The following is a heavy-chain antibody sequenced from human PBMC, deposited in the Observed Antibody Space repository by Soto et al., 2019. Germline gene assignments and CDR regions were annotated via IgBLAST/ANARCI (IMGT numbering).Heavy chain of an antibody. CDR2: INAYNGNT. Sequence: QVQLVQFGAEVKKLGASVKVSCKASGYPFPSYVISWVRQAPGQGLEWMGWINAYNGNTNYAQKFQGRVTMTTDTSTSTAYMELRSLRSDDTAVYSCARVLPPFDPWGQGTLVTVSS. CDR3: ARVLPPFDP. V-gene: IGHV1-18*01. CDR1: GYPFPSYV. J-gene: IGHJ5*02.